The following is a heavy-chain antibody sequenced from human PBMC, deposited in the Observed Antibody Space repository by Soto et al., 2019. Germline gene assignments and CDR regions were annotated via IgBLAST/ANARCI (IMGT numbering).Heavy chain of an antibody. CDR2: IWYDGSNK. V-gene: IGHV3-33*01. D-gene: IGHD6-13*01. Sequence: QVQLVESGGGVVQPGRSLRLSCAASGFTFSNYGMHWVRQAPGKGLEWVAVIWYDGSNKYYADSVKGRFTISRDQAKNTLYLQMNNLRAEDTAVYSCARDIRSSWYDYWGQGTLVTVSS. CDR3: ARDIRSSWYDY. CDR1: GFTFSNYG. J-gene: IGHJ4*02.